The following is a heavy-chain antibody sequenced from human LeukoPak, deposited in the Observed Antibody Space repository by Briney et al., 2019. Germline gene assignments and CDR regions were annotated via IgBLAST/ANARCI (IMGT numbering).Heavy chain of an antibody. CDR2: IYSGGST. D-gene: IGHD2-2*01. CDR3: ARDFCSTTSCFDY. Sequence: PGGSLRLSCAASGFTVSSNYMSWVRQAPGKGLEWVSVIYSGGSTYYADSVKGRFTISRDNSKNMLYLQMNSLRAEDTAVYYCARDFCSTTSCFDYWGQGTLVTVSS. J-gene: IGHJ4*02. CDR1: GFTVSSNY. V-gene: IGHV3-66*01.